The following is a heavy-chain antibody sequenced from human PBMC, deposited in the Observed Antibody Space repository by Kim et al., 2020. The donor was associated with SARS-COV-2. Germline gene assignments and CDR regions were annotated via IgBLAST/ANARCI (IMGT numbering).Heavy chain of an antibody. J-gene: IGHJ1*01. CDR3: ARGGIGYSGYDLTD. CDR1: GFTFSSYA. V-gene: IGHV3-30-3*01. D-gene: IGHD5-12*01. CDR2: ISYDGSNK. Sequence: GGSLRLSCAASGFTFSSYAMHWVRQAPGKGLEWVAVISYDGSNKYYADSVKGRFTISRDNSKNTLYLQMNSLRAEDTAVYYCARGGIGYSGYDLTDWGQG.